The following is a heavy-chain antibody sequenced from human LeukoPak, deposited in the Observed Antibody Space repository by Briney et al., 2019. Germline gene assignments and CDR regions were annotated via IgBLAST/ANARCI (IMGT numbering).Heavy chain of an antibody. CDR1: GFTFSNYW. CDR3: TRRLDD. D-gene: IGHD3-16*01. J-gene: IGHJ4*02. Sequence: GGSLRLSCAASGFTFSNYWLSWVRQAPGKGLEWVANIEHDESEKNYLDSVKGRFTISRDNAQNSLYLQMNGLRVEDTAVYYCTRRLDDWGQGTLVTVSS. V-gene: IGHV3-7*01. CDR2: IEHDESEK.